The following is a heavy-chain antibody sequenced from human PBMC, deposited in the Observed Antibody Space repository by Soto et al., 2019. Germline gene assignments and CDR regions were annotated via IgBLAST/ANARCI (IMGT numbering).Heavy chain of an antibody. Sequence: ASVKVSCKASGGTFSSYAISWVRQAPGQGLEWMGGIIPIFGTANYAQKFQGRVTITADESTSTAYMELSSLRSEDTAVYYCASYLRNWNDQLDYYYYYGMDVWGQGTTVTVSS. CDR1: GGTFSSYA. CDR3: ASYLRNWNDQLDYYYYYGMDV. CDR2: IIPIFGTA. D-gene: IGHD1-1*01. J-gene: IGHJ6*02. V-gene: IGHV1-69*13.